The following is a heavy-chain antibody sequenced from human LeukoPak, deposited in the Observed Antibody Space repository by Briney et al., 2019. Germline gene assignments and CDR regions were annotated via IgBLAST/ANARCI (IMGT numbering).Heavy chain of an antibody. V-gene: IGHV4-4*07. D-gene: IGHD2-15*01. CDR1: GGSISSYY. CDR2: FYTSGST. J-gene: IGHJ6*03. Sequence: SETLSLTCTVSGGSISSYYWSWIRQPAGKGLEWIGRFYTSGSTNYNPSLKSRVTMSVDTSKNQFSLKLSSVTAADTAVYYCARVPATYCSGGSCSSYYYYYYMDVWGKGTTVTVSS. CDR3: ARVPATYCSGGSCSSYYYYYYMDV.